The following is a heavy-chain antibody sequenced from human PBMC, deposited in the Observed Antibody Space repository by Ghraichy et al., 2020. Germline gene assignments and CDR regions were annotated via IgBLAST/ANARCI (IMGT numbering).Heavy chain of an antibody. CDR2: FDPEDGET. D-gene: IGHD6-19*01. V-gene: IGHV1-24*01. Sequence: ASVKVSCKVSGYTLTELSMHWVRQAPGKGLEWMGGFDPEDGETIYAQKFQGRVTMTEDTSTDTAYMELSSLRSEDTAVYYCAASSGWYVNMDVWGKGTTVTVSS. J-gene: IGHJ6*03. CDR3: AASSGWYVNMDV. CDR1: GYTLTELS.